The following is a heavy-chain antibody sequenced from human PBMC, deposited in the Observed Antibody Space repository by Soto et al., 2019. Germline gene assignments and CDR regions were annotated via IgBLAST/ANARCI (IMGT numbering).Heavy chain of an antibody. CDR2: IIPIFGTA. J-gene: IGHJ4*02. Sequence: QVQLVQSGAEVKKPGSSVKVSCKASGGTFSSYAISWVRQAPGQGLEWMGGIIPIFGTANYAQKFQGRVTITADESTSTADVELSSLRSEDTAAYYCASLVRGVSPFDYWGQGTLVTVSS. D-gene: IGHD3-10*01. CDR1: GGTFSSYA. V-gene: IGHV1-69*12. CDR3: ASLVRGVSPFDY.